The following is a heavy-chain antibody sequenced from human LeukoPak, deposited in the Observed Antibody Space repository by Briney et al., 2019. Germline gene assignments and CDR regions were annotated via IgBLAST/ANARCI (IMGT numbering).Heavy chain of an antibody. Sequence: ASVKVSCKASGYTFTSYYMHWVRQAPGQGLEWMGIINPSGGSTSYAQKFQGRVTMTRDASTSTVYMELSSLRSEDTAVYYCARDSSSIPTDYWGQGTLVTVSS. D-gene: IGHD6-13*01. J-gene: IGHJ4*02. CDR3: ARDSSSIPTDY. CDR2: INPSGGST. V-gene: IGHV1-46*01. CDR1: GYTFTSYY.